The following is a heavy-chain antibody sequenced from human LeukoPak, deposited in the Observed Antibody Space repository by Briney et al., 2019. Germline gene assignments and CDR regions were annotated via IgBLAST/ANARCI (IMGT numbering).Heavy chain of an antibody. J-gene: IGHJ4*02. D-gene: IGHD3-10*01. CDR3: ANVVEYHLSFEDLLLYYFDY. CDR2: INQDGSEK. CDR1: GFTFSSNW. Sequence: GGSLRLSCAASGFTFSSNWMSWVRQAPGKGLEWVADINQDGSEKYYVDSVKGRFTISRDNAKNSLYLQMNSRRAEATAGYYSANVVEYHLSFEDLLLYYFDYWGQGTLVTVSS. V-gene: IGHV3-7*01.